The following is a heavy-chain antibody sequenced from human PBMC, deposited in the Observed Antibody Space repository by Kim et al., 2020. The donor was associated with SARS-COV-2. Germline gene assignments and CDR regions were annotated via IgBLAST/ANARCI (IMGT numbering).Heavy chain of an antibody. D-gene: IGHD6-19*01. CDR1: GGPFSGYT. CDR2: INHSGST. J-gene: IGHJ4*02. Sequence: SETLSLTCAVYGGPFSGYTWSGIRKPPGKGLEWIGEINHSGSTNYNPSFKSRVTISVDTSKNQFPLKLSSVTAADTAVYYCARGYSSGWYRNFDYWGQGTLVPVSS. CDR3: ARGYSSGWYRNFDY. V-gene: IGHV4-34*01.